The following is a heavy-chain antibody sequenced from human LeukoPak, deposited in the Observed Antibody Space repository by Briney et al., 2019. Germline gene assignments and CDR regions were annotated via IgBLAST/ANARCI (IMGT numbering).Heavy chain of an antibody. CDR2: INPSGGST. Sequence: GASVKVSCKVSVYTFTSYYMHWVRQAPGQGLEWMGIINPSGGSTSYAQKFQGRVTMTRDTSTSTVYMELSSLGSEDTAVYYCATNRGEQLVPFYWGQGTLVTVSS. V-gene: IGHV1-46*01. CDR3: ATNRGEQLVPFY. CDR1: VYTFTSYY. J-gene: IGHJ4*02. D-gene: IGHD6-6*01.